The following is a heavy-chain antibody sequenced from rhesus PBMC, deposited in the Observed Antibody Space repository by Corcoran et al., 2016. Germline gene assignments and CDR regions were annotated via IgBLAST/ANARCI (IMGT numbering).Heavy chain of an antibody. Sequence: QVQLQESGPGLVKPSETLPLTCAVSGASISSNYWTWLRLAPGKGLEWIGRIHGTTGSTDYNPSLRSRVTFSIDTSKNQFSLRLPSVTAADTAVYYCTWGFEVWGAGVLVTVSS. J-gene: IGHJ5-1*01. D-gene: IGHD2-2*01. CDR2: IHGTTGST. V-gene: IGHV4S2*01. CDR3: TWGFEV. CDR1: GASISSNY.